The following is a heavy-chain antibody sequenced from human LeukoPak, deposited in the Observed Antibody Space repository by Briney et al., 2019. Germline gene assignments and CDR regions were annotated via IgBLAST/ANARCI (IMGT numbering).Heavy chain of an antibody. CDR1: GGSTSGSY. J-gene: IGHJ2*01. Sequence: SETLSLTCTVSGGSTSGSYWSWIRQPPGKGLEWIGYIHYTGTTNYNPSLESRVTMSVDTSKNQFFVKLTSVAAADTAVYFCAGYNHAPAPWYFDLWGRGALVTVSS. CDR2: IHYTGTT. CDR3: AGYNHAPAPWYFDL. D-gene: IGHD5-18*01. V-gene: IGHV4-59*01.